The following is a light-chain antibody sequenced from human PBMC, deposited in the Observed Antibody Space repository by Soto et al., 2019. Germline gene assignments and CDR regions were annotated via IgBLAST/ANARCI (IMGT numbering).Light chain of an antibody. CDR3: SSYTSSSIDYV. CDR1: SSDVGGYNY. J-gene: IGLJ1*01. V-gene: IGLV2-14*01. CDR2: EVS. Sequence: QSALTQPASVSGSPGQSITISCTGTSSDVGGYNYVSWYQQHQGKAPKLMIYEVSNRPSGVSNRFSGSKSGNTASLTISGLQAEDEADYCCSSYTSSSIDYVFGTGTKLTVL.